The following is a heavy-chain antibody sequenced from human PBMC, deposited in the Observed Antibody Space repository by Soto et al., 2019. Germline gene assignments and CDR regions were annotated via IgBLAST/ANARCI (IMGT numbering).Heavy chain of an antibody. Sequence: HPGGSLRLSCAASGFTCSSYDMSWVRQAPGKGLEWVSTILVGGSTHYPDSVKGRLTISRDNSKNTVFLQMNSLTPGDTAVYYCAKATATGGGAFNICGQGTVVTVSS. V-gene: IGHV3-23*01. J-gene: IGHJ3*02. CDR1: GFTCSSYD. D-gene: IGHD2-8*02. CDR3: AKATATGGGAFNI. CDR2: ILVGGST.